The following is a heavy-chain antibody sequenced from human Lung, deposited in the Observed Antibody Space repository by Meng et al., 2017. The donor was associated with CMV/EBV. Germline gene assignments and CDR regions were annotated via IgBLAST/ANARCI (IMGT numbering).Heavy chain of an antibody. J-gene: IGHJ6*02. CDR3: ARVLLEVRGWYYRGMDF. CDR2: ISSSYAV. Sequence: GGSXRLXCAASGFRFSDYYMTWIRQAPGKGLEWVSYISSSYAVDYADSLKGRFTISRDNAKNSLYLQMNSLRVEDTAVYYCARVLLEVRGWYYRGMDFWGQGXTVTVSS. CDR1: GFRFSDYY. V-gene: IGHV3-69-1*01. D-gene: IGHD6-19*01.